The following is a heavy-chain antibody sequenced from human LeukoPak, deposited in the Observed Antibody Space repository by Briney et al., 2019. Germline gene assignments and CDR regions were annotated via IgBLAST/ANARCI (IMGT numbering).Heavy chain of an antibody. V-gene: IGHV5-51*01. CDR3: ARRGQFCSSTACCPHDWFDP. CDR1: GYRFSSYW. D-gene: IGHD2-2*01. CDR2: IYPGDSDT. Sequence: GESLKISCKGSGYRFSSYWIAWVRQMPGEGLEWMGIIYPGDSDTRYSPSFQGQVTISADKSMSTAYLQWNSLKASDTAVYYCARRGQFCSSTACCPHDWFDPWGQGTLLTVTS. J-gene: IGHJ5*02.